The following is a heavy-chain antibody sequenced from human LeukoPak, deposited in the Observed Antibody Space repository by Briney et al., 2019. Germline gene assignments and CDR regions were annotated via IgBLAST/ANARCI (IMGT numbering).Heavy chain of an antibody. CDR2: ISGDGVST. V-gene: IGHV3-43*02. Sequence: GGSLRLSCVASGLPIADFAMHWVRQAPGKGLEWVSLISGDGVSTFYADSVKGRFTISRDNARNSLHLQMNSLRAEDTAVYYCARAFVVEQEIPFDYWGLGTLVSVSS. CDR1: GLPIADFA. CDR3: ARAFVVEQEIPFDY. J-gene: IGHJ4*02. D-gene: IGHD1/OR15-1a*01.